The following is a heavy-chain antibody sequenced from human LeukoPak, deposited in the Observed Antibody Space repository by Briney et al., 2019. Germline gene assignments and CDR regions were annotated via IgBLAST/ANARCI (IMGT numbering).Heavy chain of an antibody. J-gene: IGHJ4*02. CDR3: ARVDSDNTVTDDH. D-gene: IGHD4-11*01. V-gene: IGHV4-34*01. CDR2: INHSGST. Sequence: PSETPSLTCAVYGGSLSGYYWSWIRQPPGKGLEWIGEINHSGSTFYNPSLKSRVTISVDTSKNQFSLNLRSVTAADTAVYYCARVDSDNTVTDDHWAQGTPVTVSS. CDR1: GGSLSGYY.